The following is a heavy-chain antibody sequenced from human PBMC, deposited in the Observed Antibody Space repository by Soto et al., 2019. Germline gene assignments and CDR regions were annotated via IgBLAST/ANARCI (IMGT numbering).Heavy chain of an antibody. J-gene: IGHJ4*02. CDR1: GFTFNSYG. CDR2: VWYDGNFK. V-gene: IGHV3-33*01. Sequence: QVQLEESGGGVVQPGRSLRLSCAASGFTFNSYGMHWVRQLPGKGPEWVAAVWYDGNFKYYADSVKGRFTISRDNSKNTLYLQMNSLRVEDTAVYYCARGVYDGDYPYYFDYWGQGTLVTVSS. CDR3: ARGVYDGDYPYYFDY. D-gene: IGHD4-17*01.